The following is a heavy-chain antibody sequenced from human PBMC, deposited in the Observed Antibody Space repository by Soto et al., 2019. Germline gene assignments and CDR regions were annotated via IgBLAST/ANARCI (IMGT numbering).Heavy chain of an antibody. CDR3: ARDPTPFYYGSGSSLSWFDP. CDR2: ISYDGSNK. J-gene: IGHJ5*02. CDR1: GFTFSSYA. Sequence: GGSLRLSCAASGFTFSSYAMHWVRQAPGKGLEWVAVISYDGSNKYYADSVKGRFTISRDNSKNTLYLQMNSLRAEDTAVYYCARDPTPFYYGSGSSLSWFDPWGQGTLVTVSS. V-gene: IGHV3-30-3*01. D-gene: IGHD3-10*01.